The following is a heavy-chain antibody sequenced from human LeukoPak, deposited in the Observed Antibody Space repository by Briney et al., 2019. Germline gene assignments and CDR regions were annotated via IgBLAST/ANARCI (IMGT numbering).Heavy chain of an antibody. D-gene: IGHD6-19*01. Sequence: GGSLRLSCAASGFTFSSYSMNWVRQAPGKGLEWVSSISSSSSYIYYADSVKGRFTISRDNAKNSLYLQMNSLRAEDTAVYYCARDQIQQWLVRGSFDYWGQGTLVTVSS. J-gene: IGHJ4*02. CDR2: ISSSSSYI. V-gene: IGHV3-21*04. CDR1: GFTFSSYS. CDR3: ARDQIQQWLVRGSFDY.